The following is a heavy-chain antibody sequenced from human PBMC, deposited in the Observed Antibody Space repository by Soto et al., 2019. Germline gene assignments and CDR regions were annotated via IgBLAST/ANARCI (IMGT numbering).Heavy chain of an antibody. CDR1: GFAFSSYP. Sequence: PGGSVRLSCAASGFAFSSYPMSWVRQAPGKGPEWVSAISGSGGSTYYADSVKGRFTIPRDNSKNTLYLQMNSLRAEDTAVYSCATADIVVVPDAADYWGQGTLVTVSS. CDR3: ATADIVVVPDAADY. CDR2: ISGSGGST. J-gene: IGHJ4*02. D-gene: IGHD2-2*01. V-gene: IGHV3-23*01.